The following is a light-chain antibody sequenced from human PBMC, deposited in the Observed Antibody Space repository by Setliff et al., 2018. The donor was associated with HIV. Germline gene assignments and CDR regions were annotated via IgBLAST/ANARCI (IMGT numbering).Light chain of an antibody. CDR3: SSYTTSSTKNV. CDR2: DVT. CDR1: SSDVGRYDY. J-gene: IGLJ1*01. V-gene: IGLV2-14*03. Sequence: QSVLTQPASVSGSPGQSATISCTGTSSDVGRYDYVSWYQQHPGKAPKLMIYDVTNRPSGVSNRFSGSKSGNTASLTISGLQAGDEADYYCSSYTTSSTKNVFGTGTKVTVL.